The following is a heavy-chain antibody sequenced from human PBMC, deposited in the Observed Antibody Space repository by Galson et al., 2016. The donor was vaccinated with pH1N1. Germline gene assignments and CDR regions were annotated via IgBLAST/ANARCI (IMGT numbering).Heavy chain of an antibody. D-gene: IGHD4-17*01. CDR3: ARASLGDYVGNFEY. V-gene: IGHV6-1*01. CDR1: GDSVSRNSAA. CDR2: TYYRSQWYN. Sequence: CAISGDSVSRNSAAWNWIRQSPSRGLEWLGRTYYRSQWYNDYAVSVKSRITINPDTSKNQFSLQLNSVTPEDTAVYYCARASLGDYVGNFEYWGQGTLATVSS. J-gene: IGHJ4*02.